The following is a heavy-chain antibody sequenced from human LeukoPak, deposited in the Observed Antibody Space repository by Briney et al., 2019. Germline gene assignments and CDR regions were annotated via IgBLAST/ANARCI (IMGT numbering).Heavy chain of an antibody. J-gene: IGHJ4*02. D-gene: IGHD3-10*01. CDR1: GGSISSGYY. CDR3: ARVYGAGEN. Sequence: SETLSLTCTVSGGSISSGYYWGWIRQPPGKGLEWIGNIYHSGSTYYNPSLKSRVTILLDMSKNQFSLKLNSVTAADTAVYYCARVYGAGENWGQGTLVTVSS. V-gene: IGHV4-38-2*02. CDR2: IYHSGST.